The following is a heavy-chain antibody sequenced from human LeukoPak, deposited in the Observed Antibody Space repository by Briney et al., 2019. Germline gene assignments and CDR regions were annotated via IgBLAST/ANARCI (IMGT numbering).Heavy chain of an antibody. Sequence: GESLKISCKGSGYSFTSYWIGWVRQMPGKGLYWMGIIYPGDSDTRYSPSFQGQVTISADKSISTAYLQWSSLKASDTAMYYFVFHAEDGIRDFDWLTAYYFDYWGQGTLVTVSS. J-gene: IGHJ4*02. D-gene: IGHD3-9*01. CDR3: VFHAEDGIRDFDWLTAYYFDY. CDR2: IYPGDSDT. V-gene: IGHV5-51*01. CDR1: GYSFTSYW.